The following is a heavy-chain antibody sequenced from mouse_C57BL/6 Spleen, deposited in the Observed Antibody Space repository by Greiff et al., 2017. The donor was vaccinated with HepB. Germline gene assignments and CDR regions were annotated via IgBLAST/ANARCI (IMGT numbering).Heavy chain of an antibody. Sequence: EVQRVESGGGLVKPGGSLKLSCAASGFTFSSYAMSWVRQTPEKRLEWVATISDGGSYTYYPDNVKGRFTISRDNAKNNLYLQMSHLKSEDTAMYYCARKGGNFAMDYWGQGTSVTVSS. CDR2: ISDGGSYT. V-gene: IGHV5-4*01. CDR1: GFTFSSYA. CDR3: ARKGGNFAMDY. D-gene: IGHD1-1*02. J-gene: IGHJ4*01.